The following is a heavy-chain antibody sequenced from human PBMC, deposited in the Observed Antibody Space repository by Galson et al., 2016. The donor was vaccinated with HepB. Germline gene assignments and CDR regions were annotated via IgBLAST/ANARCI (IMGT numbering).Heavy chain of an antibody. Sequence: SVKVSCKASGYTFTSYAIHWVRQAPGQRLEWMGWINAGNGNTKYSQKIQDRVTITRDTSATTAYMDLSSLRSEDTAMYYCARLAGGRSWNDRLFAFDIWGQGTMVIVSS. CDR1: GYTFTSYA. J-gene: IGHJ3*02. CDR3: ARLAGGRSWNDRLFAFDI. D-gene: IGHD1-1*01. V-gene: IGHV1-3*01. CDR2: INAGNGNT.